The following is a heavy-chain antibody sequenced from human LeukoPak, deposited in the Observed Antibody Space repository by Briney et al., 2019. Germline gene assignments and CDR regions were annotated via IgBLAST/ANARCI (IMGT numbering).Heavy chain of an antibody. CDR1: GFTFSSYA. J-gene: IGHJ6*03. D-gene: IGHD2-15*01. Sequence: GGSLRLSCAASGFTFSSYAMSWVRQAPGKGLEWVSAISGSGGCTYYADSVKGRFTISRDNSKNTLYLQMNSLRAEDTAVYHCAKAPARYCSGGSCYMDVWGKGTTVTVSS. CDR2: ISGSGGCT. V-gene: IGHV3-23*01. CDR3: AKAPARYCSGGSCYMDV.